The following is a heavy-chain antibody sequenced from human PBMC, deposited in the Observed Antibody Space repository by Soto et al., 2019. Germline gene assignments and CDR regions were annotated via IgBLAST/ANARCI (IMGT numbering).Heavy chain of an antibody. V-gene: IGHV3-33*06. Sequence: PGGSLRLSCSAAGFTFSSYGMHWVRQAPGKGLEWVAVIWYGGGNKYYADSVKGRFTISRDNSKNTLYLQMNSLRAEDTAVYYCAKWFYDSSGYYHDWGQGTLVTVSS. CDR2: IWYGGGNK. J-gene: IGHJ4*02. CDR1: GFTFSSYG. D-gene: IGHD3-22*01. CDR3: AKWFYDSSGYYHD.